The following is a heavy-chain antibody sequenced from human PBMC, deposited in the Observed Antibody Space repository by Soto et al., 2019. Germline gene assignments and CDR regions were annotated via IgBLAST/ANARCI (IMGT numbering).Heavy chain of an antibody. CDR1: GYRFSSSW. Sequence: GESLKISCQGTGYRFSSSWIGWVRQKPGKGLEWLGNVYPSDSDVRYSPAFEGQVTISADKSISTAYLQWSSLKASDTAMYYCARAYYYDGGPGAPFDYWGQGTLVTVSS. V-gene: IGHV5-51*01. J-gene: IGHJ4*02. D-gene: IGHD3-22*01. CDR3: ARAYYYDGGPGAPFDY. CDR2: VYPSDSDV.